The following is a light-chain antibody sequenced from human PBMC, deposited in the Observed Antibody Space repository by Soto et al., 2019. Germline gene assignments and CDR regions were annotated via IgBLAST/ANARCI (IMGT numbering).Light chain of an antibody. CDR3: QQGHSMPFT. V-gene: IGKV1-39*01. CDR2: AAS. Sequence: DIQMTQSPSSLSASVGDRVTITCRASQSITNSLNWYQHKPGKAPTLVVYAASSLQSGVPSRFSRSGSGTDFTLTMSCLQPEDFATYFCQQGHSMPFTFGPGTKVDIK. CDR1: QSITNS. J-gene: IGKJ3*01.